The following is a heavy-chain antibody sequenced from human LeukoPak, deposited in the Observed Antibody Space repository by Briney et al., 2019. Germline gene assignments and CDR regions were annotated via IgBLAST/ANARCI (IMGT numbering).Heavy chain of an antibody. CDR1: GFTFNAYA. V-gene: IGHV3-43*02. Sequence: GGSLRLSCAASGFTFNAYAIHGVRQAPGKGLEWVALVKGDGVTTDYATSVKRRITVSRDNSKHSLYLQMTNLSTEDTALYYCVRHPGSGWDFDYWGQGTLVTVSS. D-gene: IGHD6-19*01. CDR3: VRHPGSGWDFDY. CDR2: VKGDGVTT. J-gene: IGHJ4*02.